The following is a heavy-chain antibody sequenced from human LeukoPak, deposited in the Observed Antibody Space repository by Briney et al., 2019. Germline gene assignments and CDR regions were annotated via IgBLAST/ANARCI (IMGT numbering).Heavy chain of an antibody. J-gene: IGHJ4*02. V-gene: IGHV4-59*08. CDR2: IYYSGST. CDR3: ARLGCSGGSCYDDI. Sequence: SETLSLTCTVSGGSISHYYWSWIRQPPGKGQEWIGYIYYSGSTNYNPSLKSRVTISVDTSKNQFSLKLSSVTASDTAVYYCARLGCSGGSCYDDIWGQGTLVTVSS. CDR1: GGSISHYY. D-gene: IGHD2-15*01.